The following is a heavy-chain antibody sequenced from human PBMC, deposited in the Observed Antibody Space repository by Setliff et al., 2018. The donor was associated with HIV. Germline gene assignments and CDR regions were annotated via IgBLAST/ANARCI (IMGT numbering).Heavy chain of an antibody. D-gene: IGHD2-2*01. CDR3: ARSVWAVVVPTDPAVDAFAI. CDR2: IIPICGTP. J-gene: IGHJ3*02. V-gene: IGHV1-69*08. CDR1: GGTFSTYT. Sequence: ASVKVSCKTSGGTFSTYTIAWVRQAPGQGLEWMGRIIPICGTPNYAQKFQGRVTITADKSTSTSYLDLRSLTSEDTAMYYCARSVWAVVVPTDPAVDAFAIWGQGTMVTVSS.